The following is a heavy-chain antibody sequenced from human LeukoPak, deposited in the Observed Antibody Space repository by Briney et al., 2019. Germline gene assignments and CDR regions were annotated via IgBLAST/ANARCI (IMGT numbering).Heavy chain of an antibody. J-gene: IGHJ3*02. V-gene: IGHV3-23*01. D-gene: IGHD1-26*01. Sequence: GGSLRLSCAASGFIFSNYAMSWVRQAPGKGLEWVSAISGSGGSTYYADSVKGRFTISRDNSKNSLYLQMNSLRTEDTAVYYCAKDQYSGSYYTAFDIWGQGTMVTVSS. CDR3: AKDQYSGSYYTAFDI. CDR1: GFIFSNYA. CDR2: ISGSGGST.